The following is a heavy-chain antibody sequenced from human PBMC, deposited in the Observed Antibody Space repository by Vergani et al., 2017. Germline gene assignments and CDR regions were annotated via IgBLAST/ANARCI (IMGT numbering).Heavy chain of an antibody. CDR3: ARDRAYSSSPRFDY. V-gene: IGHV1-69*01. Sequence: QVQLVQSGAEVKKPGSSVKVSCKASGGTFSSYAISWVRQAPGQGLEWMGGIIPIFGTATYAQKFQGRVTITADESTSTAYMELSSLRSEDTAVYYCARDRAYSSSPRFDYWGQGTLVTVSS. J-gene: IGHJ4*02. CDR2: IIPIFGTA. D-gene: IGHD6-6*01. CDR1: GGTFSSYA.